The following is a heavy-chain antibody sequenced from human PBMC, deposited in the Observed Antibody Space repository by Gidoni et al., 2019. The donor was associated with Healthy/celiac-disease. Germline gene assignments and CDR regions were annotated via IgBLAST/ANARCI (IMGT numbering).Heavy chain of an antibody. J-gene: IGHJ5*02. CDR2: IYYSGSN. CDR1: GGSISSSSYY. V-gene: IGHV4-39*07. Sequence: QLQLQESGPGLVKPSETLSLTCTVSGGSISSSSYYWGWIRQPPGKGLEWIGSIYYSGSNYYNPSLKSRVTISVDTSKNQFSLKLSSVTAADTAVYYCARARDTAMANNWFDPWGQGTLVTVSS. CDR3: ARARDTAMANNWFDP. D-gene: IGHD5-18*01.